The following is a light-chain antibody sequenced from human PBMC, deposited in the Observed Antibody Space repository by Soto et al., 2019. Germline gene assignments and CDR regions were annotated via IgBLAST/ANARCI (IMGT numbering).Light chain of an antibody. CDR2: AVT. CDR1: SSDVGSYNS. V-gene: IGLV2-14*01. J-gene: IGLJ1*01. CDR3: ISYTGSSTSYV. Sequence: QSALTQPASVSGSPGQSIAISCTGTSSDVGSYNSVSWYQQFPGKAPKLILYAVTNRPSGVSNRFSGSKSGNTASLTISGLQAEDEADYYCISYTGSSTSYVFGSGTKLTVL.